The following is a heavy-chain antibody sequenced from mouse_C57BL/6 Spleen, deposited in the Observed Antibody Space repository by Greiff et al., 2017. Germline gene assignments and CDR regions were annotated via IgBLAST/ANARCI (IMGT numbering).Heavy chain of an antibody. CDR2: INPNNGGT. D-gene: IGHD2-1*01. V-gene: IGHV1-26*01. J-gene: IGHJ1*03. CDR3: ARGGDYGNYGWYFDV. Sequence: VQLQQSGPELVKPGASVKISCKASGYTFTDYYMNWVKQSHGKSLEWIGDINPNNGGTSYNQKFKGKATLTVDKSSSTAYMELRSLTSEDSAVYYCARGGDYGNYGWYFDVWGTGTTVTVSS. CDR1: GYTFTDYY.